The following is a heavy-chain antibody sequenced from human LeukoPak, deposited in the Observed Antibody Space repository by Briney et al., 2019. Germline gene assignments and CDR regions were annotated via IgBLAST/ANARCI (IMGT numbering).Heavy chain of an antibody. Sequence: PGGSLRLSCAASGFTFSDYYMSWIRQAPGKGLEWVSYISSSGSTIYYADSVKGRFTISRDNAKNSLHLQMNSLRAEDTAVYCCASFDASSGYFEARDFDYWGQGTLVAVSS. V-gene: IGHV3-11*04. CDR2: ISSSGSTI. D-gene: IGHD3-22*01. CDR3: ASFDASSGYFEARDFDY. CDR1: GFTFSDYY. J-gene: IGHJ4*02.